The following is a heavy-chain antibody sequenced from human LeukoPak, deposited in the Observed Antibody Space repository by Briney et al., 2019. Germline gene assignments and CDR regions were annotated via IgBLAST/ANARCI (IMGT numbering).Heavy chain of an antibody. CDR2: IYYSGRT. V-gene: IGHV4-39*01. J-gene: IGHJ4*02. D-gene: IGHD6-19*01. Sequence: SETLSLTCTVSGGSISSSSYYWGWIRQPPGKGLEWIGSIYYSGRTYYNPSLKSRVTISVDTSKNQFSLKLSSVTAADTAVYYCARQSSGWPFDYWGQGTLVTVSS. CDR1: GGSISSSSYY. CDR3: ARQSSGWPFDY.